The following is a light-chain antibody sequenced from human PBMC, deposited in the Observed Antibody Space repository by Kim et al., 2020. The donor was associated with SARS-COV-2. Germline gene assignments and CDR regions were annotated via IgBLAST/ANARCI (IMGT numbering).Light chain of an antibody. CDR1: QSVSSSY. CDR2: GAS. J-gene: IGKJ2*01. Sequence: ETVLTQSPGTLSLSPGERATLSCRASQSVSSSYLTWYQQKPGQAPRLLIYGASSRATGIPDRFSGSGSGTDFTLTISRLEPEDFAVYYCQQYDSSPLYTFGQGTKLEI. V-gene: IGKV3-20*01. CDR3: QQYDSSPLYT.